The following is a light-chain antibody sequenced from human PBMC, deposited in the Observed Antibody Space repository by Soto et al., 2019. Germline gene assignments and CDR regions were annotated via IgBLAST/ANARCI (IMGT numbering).Light chain of an antibody. Sequence: QPVLTQSPSASASLGASVKLTCTLSSGHISYTIAWHQQQPEKGTRYLMKLNTDGSHSRGDGIPDRFSGSRSGAERYLTISSLQSEDEADYSCQTWGAGIVVFGGGTKLTVL. CDR3: QTWGAGIVV. V-gene: IGLV4-69*01. J-gene: IGLJ2*01. CDR1: SGHISYT. CDR2: LNTDGSH.